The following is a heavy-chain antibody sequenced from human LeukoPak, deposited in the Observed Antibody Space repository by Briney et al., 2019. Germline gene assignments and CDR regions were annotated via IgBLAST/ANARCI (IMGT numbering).Heavy chain of an antibody. Sequence: GGSLRLSCAAPGFTFSSYGMHWVRQAPGKGLEWVAVIWYDGSNKYYADSVKGRFTISRDNSKNTLYLQMNSLRAEDTAVYYCARVNYYDSSGIDYWGQGTLVTVSS. CDR1: GFTFSSYG. CDR2: IWYDGSNK. D-gene: IGHD3-22*01. V-gene: IGHV3-33*01. J-gene: IGHJ4*02. CDR3: ARVNYYDSSGIDY.